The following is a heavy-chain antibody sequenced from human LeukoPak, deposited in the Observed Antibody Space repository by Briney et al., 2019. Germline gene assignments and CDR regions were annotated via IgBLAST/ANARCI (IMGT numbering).Heavy chain of an antibody. D-gene: IGHD2-15*01. CDR1: GFTFSSYA. CDR3: AGDLGCSGGSCYETEDY. Sequence: PGGSLRLSCAASGFTFSSYAMHWVRQAPGKGLEWVAVISYDGSNKYYADSVKGRFTISRDNSKNTLYLQMNSLRAEDTAVYYCAGDLGCSGGSCYETEDYWGQGTLVTVSS. V-gene: IGHV3-30-3*01. CDR2: ISYDGSNK. J-gene: IGHJ4*02.